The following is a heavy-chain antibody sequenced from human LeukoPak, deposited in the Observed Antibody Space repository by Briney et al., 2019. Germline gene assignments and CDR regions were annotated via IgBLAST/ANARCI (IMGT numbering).Heavy chain of an antibody. D-gene: IGHD2-15*01. CDR3: ARQFCSGGGCYFDY. CDR1: GFTFSSYA. Sequence: PGRSLRLSCAASGFTFSSYAMHWVRQAPGKGLEWVANIKQDGSEKYYVDSVRGRFTISRDNAKNSLFLQMNGLRAEDTAIYYCARQFCSGGGCYFDYWGQGTLVTVSS. V-gene: IGHV3-7*01. CDR2: IKQDGSEK. J-gene: IGHJ4*02.